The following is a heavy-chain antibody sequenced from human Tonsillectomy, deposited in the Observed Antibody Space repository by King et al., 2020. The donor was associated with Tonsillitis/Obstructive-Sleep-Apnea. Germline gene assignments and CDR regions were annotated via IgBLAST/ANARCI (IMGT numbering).Heavy chain of an antibody. CDR3: ARDGFSQLVHNVYYYMDV. CDR1: GFTFSSYV. CDR2: ISYDGSNK. V-gene: IGHV3-30*04. J-gene: IGHJ6*03. D-gene: IGHD6-6*01. Sequence: VQLVESGGGVVQPGRSLRLSCAASGFTFSSYVMHWVRQAPGKGLEWVAVISYDGSNKYYTDSVKGRFTVSRDNSKNTLYLQMNSLRAEDTAVYYCARDGFSQLVHNVYYYMDVWGKGTTVTASS.